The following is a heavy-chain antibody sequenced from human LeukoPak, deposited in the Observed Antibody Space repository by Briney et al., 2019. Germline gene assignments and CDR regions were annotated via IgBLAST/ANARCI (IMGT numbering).Heavy chain of an antibody. Sequence: GGSLRLSCAASGFTLSRYAMTWVRQAPGKGLDWVAAISGSGGSTYYADSVKGRFTVSRDNSKNTLYLQMNSLRAEDTAVYYCAKDERFGEFPLGTFDCWGQGTLVTVSP. CDR2: ISGSGGST. J-gene: IGHJ4*02. CDR3: AKDERFGEFPLGTFDC. V-gene: IGHV3-23*01. CDR1: GFTLSRYA. D-gene: IGHD3-10*01.